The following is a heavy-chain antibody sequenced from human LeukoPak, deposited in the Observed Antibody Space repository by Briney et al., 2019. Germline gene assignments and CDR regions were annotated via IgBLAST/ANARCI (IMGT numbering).Heavy chain of an antibody. CDR1: GFTFSSYG. V-gene: IGHV3-30*02. CDR2: IRYDGSNK. D-gene: IGHD5-18*01. Sequence: PGGSLRLSCAASGFTFSSYGMHWVRQAPGKGLEWVAFIRYDGSNKYYADSVKGRFTISRDNSKNTLYLQMNSLRAEDTAVYYCAKDLQSGYTRVNFDYWGQGTLVTVSS. J-gene: IGHJ4*02. CDR3: AKDLQSGYTRVNFDY.